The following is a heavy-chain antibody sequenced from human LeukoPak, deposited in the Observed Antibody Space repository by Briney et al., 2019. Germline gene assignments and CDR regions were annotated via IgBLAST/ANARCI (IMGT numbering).Heavy chain of an antibody. CDR1: GYTFTGYY. CDR3: ARDRRIMGATPGKHNWFDP. D-gene: IGHD1-26*01. CDR2: IKPNSGGT. Sequence: ASVKVSCKASGYTFTGYYMHWVRQAPGQGLEWMGWIKPNSGGTNYAQRFQGRVTMTRDTSISTAYMELSRLRSDDTAVYYCARDRRIMGATPGKHNWFDPWGQGTLVTVSS. V-gene: IGHV1-2*02. J-gene: IGHJ5*02.